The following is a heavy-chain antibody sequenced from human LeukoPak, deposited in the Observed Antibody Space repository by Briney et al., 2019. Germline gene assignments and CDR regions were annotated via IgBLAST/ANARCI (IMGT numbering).Heavy chain of an antibody. CDR1: GYSISSGYY. V-gene: IGHV4-38-2*02. CDR2: IYHSGST. Sequence: PSETLSPTCTVSGYSISSGYYWGWIRQPPGKGLEWIGSIYHSGSTYYNPSLKSRVTISVDRSKNQFSLKLSSVTAADTAVYYCARGIAAAEGWFDPWGQGTLVTVSS. D-gene: IGHD6-13*01. J-gene: IGHJ5*02. CDR3: ARGIAAAEGWFDP.